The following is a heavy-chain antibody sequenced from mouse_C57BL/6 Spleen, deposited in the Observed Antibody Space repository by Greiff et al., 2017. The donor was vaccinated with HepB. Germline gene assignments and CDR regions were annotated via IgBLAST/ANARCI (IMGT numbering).Heavy chain of an antibody. CDR2: IDPSDSYN. J-gene: IGHJ2*01. V-gene: IGHV1-69*01. D-gene: IGHD4-1*01. Sequence: QVQLQQPGAELVMPGASVKLSCKASGYTFTSYWMHWVKQRPGQGLEWIGEIDPSDSYNNYNQKFKGKSTLTVDKSSSTAYMQLSSLTSEDSAVYYCARSLGRCFDYWGQGTTLTVSS. CDR1: GYTFTSYW. CDR3: ARSLGRCFDY.